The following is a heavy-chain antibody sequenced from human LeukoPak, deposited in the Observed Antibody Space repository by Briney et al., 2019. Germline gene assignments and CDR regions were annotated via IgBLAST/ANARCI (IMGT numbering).Heavy chain of an antibody. CDR2: IFYSGST. CDR1: GGSISTSSYY. D-gene: IGHD5-18*01. V-gene: IGHV4-39*01. J-gene: IGHJ4*02. Sequence: SETLSLTCTVSGGSISTSSYYWGWVRQPPGKGLEWIGNIFYSGSTYYSPSLKSRVTISLDTSRNQFSLKLSSVTAADTAVYYCARAIYSYGLLRYFDYWGQGTLVTVSS. CDR3: ARAIYSYGLLRYFDY.